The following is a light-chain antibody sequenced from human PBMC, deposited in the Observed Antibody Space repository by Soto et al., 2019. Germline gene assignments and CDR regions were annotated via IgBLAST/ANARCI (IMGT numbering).Light chain of an antibody. CDR2: GAS. CDR1: QSVGIN. CDR3: QQYNKWPGT. Sequence: EIVMTQSPATLSLSPVERATLSCRASQSVGINVAWYQQKPGQAPRLLIYGASSRATGVPARFSGSGSGTEFTLTITSLQSEDSAVYFCQQYNKWPGTFGQGNRVEIX. J-gene: IGKJ1*01. V-gene: IGKV3-15*01.